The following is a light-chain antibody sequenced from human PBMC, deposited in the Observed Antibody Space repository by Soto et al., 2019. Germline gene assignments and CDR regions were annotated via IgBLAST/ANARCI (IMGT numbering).Light chain of an antibody. CDR1: QSVSSN. V-gene: IGKV3-15*01. Sequence: EVALTQSPATLSVSPGERATLSCRASQSVSSNLAWYQQKPGQAPRLLIYGASTRATGIPARFSGSGSGTQFTLTISSLQSEDFAVYCCQQYNNWPPFFGGGTKVEIK. J-gene: IGKJ4*01. CDR3: QQYNNWPPF. CDR2: GAS.